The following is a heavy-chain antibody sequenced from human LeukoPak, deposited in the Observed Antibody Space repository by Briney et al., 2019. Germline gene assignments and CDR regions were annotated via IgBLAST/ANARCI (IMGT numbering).Heavy chain of an antibody. Sequence: GGSLRLSCAASGFTFSSYAMTWVRQAPGKGLEWVSGINWNGGSTGYADSVKGRFTISRDNAKNSLYLQMNSLRAEDTALYYCARDSYDSSGYRYFDYWGQGTLVTVSS. CDR2: INWNGGST. V-gene: IGHV3-20*04. D-gene: IGHD3-22*01. CDR1: GFTFSSYA. J-gene: IGHJ4*02. CDR3: ARDSYDSSGYRYFDY.